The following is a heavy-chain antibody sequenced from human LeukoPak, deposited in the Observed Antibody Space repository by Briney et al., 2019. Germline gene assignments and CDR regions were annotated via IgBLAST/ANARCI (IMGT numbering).Heavy chain of an antibody. Sequence: GGSLRLSCAASGFSFSNSGMHWVRQAPGKGLEWVAVIWYDGSNEYYADAVKGRFTISRDNSKNTVHLQMNSLRVEDTSVYYCAREISMFVNAFDLWGQGTLVTVTS. CDR2: IWYDGSNE. D-gene: IGHD3-10*02. CDR1: GFSFSNSG. CDR3: AREISMFVNAFDL. V-gene: IGHV3-33*01. J-gene: IGHJ3*01.